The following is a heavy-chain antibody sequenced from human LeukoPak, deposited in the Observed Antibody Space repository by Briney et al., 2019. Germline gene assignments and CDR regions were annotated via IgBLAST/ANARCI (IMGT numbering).Heavy chain of an antibody. CDR3: AHSRPPYGDYYYYYYYYMDV. CDR2: IYWDDDK. J-gene: IGHJ6*03. V-gene: IGHV2-5*02. CDR1: GFSLSTSGVG. Sequence: SGPTLVRPTQTLTLTCTFSGFSLSTSGVGVGWIRQPPGKALEWLALIYWDDDKRYSPSLKSRLTITKDTSKNQVVLTMTNMDPVDTATYYCAHSRPPYGDYYYYYYYYMDVWGKGTTVTVSS. D-gene: IGHD4-17*01.